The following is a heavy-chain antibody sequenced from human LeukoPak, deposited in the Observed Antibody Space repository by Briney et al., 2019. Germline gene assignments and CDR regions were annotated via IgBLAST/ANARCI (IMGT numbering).Heavy chain of an antibody. V-gene: IGHV3-30*03. Sequence: PGRSLRLSCAASGFTFSSYGMHWVRQAPGKGLEWVAVISYDGSNKYYADSVKGRFTISRDNSKNTLYLQMNSLRAEDTAVYYCARAPRGRDGYNPYYFDYWGQGTLVTFSS. CDR3: ARAPRGRDGYNPYYFDY. D-gene: IGHD5-24*01. J-gene: IGHJ4*02. CDR1: GFTFSSYG. CDR2: ISYDGSNK.